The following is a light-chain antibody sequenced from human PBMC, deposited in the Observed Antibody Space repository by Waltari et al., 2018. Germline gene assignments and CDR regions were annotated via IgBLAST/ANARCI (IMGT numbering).Light chain of an antibody. V-gene: IGLV2-11*01. CDR1: SSDVGGYNY. CDR3: CSYAGSYTFDVV. Sequence: QSALTQPRSVSGSPGQSVTISCTGISSDVGGYNYVSWYQQHPGKAPKLMIYDVSKRPSGVPDRFSGSKSGNTASLTISGLQAEDEADYYCCSYAGSYTFDVVFGGGTKLTVL. J-gene: IGLJ2*01. CDR2: DVS.